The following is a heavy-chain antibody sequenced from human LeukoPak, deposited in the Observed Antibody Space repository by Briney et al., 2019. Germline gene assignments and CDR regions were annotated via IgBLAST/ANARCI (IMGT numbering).Heavy chain of an antibody. CDR2: IYYSGST. D-gene: IGHD2-2*01. CDR3: ARAIMHAVVPAAKWFDP. J-gene: IGHJ5*02. V-gene: IGHV4-59*01. CDR1: GGSISIYY. Sequence: SETLSLTCTVSGGSISIYYWSWIRQPPGKGLEWIGYIYYSGSTNYNPSLKSRVTISVDTSKNQFSLKLSSVTAADTAVYYCARAIMHAVVPAAKWFDPWGQGTLVTVSS.